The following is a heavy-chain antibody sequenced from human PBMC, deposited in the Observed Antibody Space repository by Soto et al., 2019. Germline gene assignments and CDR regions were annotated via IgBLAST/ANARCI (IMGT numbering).Heavy chain of an antibody. CDR3: VRHAQWIISAY. CDR1: GASISRYNY. Sequence: LETLSLTCNVSGASISRYNYWGWFRQPPGKGLERIGSIIYSGDIMYNPSLQSRLTLFLDTSKNQFSLKLSSVTAADTAVYYCVRHAQWIISAYWGQGSLVAVS. J-gene: IGHJ4*02. CDR2: IIYSGDI. V-gene: IGHV4-39*01. D-gene: IGHD5-12*01.